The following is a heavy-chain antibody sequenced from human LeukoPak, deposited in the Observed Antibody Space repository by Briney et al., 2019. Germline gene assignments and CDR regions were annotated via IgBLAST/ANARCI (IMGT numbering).Heavy chain of an antibody. Sequence: SETLSLTCSVSGGSISSYYWSWIRQPAGKGLEWIGRIYTSGSTNYNPSLKSRVTISVDTSKNQFSLKLSSVTAADTAVYYCARETSQKGAHYMDVWGKGTTVTISS. D-gene: IGHD3-16*01. CDR2: IYTSGST. CDR1: GGSISSYY. CDR3: ARETSQKGAHYMDV. V-gene: IGHV4-4*07. J-gene: IGHJ6*03.